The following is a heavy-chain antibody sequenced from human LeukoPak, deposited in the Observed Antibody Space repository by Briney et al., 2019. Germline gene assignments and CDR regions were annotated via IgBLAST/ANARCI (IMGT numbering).Heavy chain of an antibody. D-gene: IGHD3-10*01. CDR2: ISGSGGDT. CDR1: GFTFSTYA. Sequence: GGSLRLSCAASGFTFSTYAMSWVRQAPGKGLEWVSAISGSGGDTYYADSVKGRFTISRDNSKDTLYLQMHSLGAGDTAIYYCARSPYVGDHYGPSAWGQGALVTVSS. J-gene: IGHJ5*02. V-gene: IGHV3-23*01. CDR3: ARSPYVGDHYGPSA.